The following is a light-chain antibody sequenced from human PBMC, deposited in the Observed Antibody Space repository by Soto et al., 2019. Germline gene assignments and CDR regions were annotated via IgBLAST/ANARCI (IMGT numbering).Light chain of an antibody. J-gene: IGKJ5*01. V-gene: IGKV3-20*01. Sequence: EIVLTQSPGTLSLCPGERATLSCRASQSVSSSYLAWYQQKPGQAPRLLIYGASSRATGIPDRFSGSGSGTDFTLTISRLEPEDFAVYYCQQYGSAPPITFGQGTRLAIK. CDR3: QQYGSAPPIT. CDR2: GAS. CDR1: QSVSSSY.